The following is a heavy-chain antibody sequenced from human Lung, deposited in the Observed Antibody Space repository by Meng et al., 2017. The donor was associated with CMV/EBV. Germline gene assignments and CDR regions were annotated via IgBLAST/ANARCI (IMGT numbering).Heavy chain of an antibody. V-gene: IGHV3-21*01. Sequence: GGSLRLXCAASGFTFSSYSMNWVRQAPGKGLEWVSSISSSSSYIYYADSVKGRFTISRDNAKNSLYLQMNSLRAEDTAVYYCARDGRGSRATRYVDYFDYGXQGKXVNGAS. CDR3: ARDGRGSRATRYVDYFDY. CDR1: GFTFSSYS. CDR2: ISSSSSYI. D-gene: IGHD2-2*01. J-gene: IGHJ4*02.